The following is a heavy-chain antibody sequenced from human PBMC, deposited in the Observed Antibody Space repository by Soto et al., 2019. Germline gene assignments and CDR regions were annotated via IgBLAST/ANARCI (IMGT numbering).Heavy chain of an antibody. V-gene: IGHV3-23*01. J-gene: IGHJ4*02. CDR1: GFTFSSYA. CDR2: ISGSGGST. Sequence: GESLRLSCAASGFTFSSYAMSWVRQAPGKGLEWVSAISGSGGSTYYADSVKGRFTISRDNSKNSLYLQMNSLLAEDTAVYYFAKIGPSVGATGPYYYFDYWGPGTLVTVSS. D-gene: IGHD1-26*01. CDR3: AKIGPSVGATGPYYYFDY.